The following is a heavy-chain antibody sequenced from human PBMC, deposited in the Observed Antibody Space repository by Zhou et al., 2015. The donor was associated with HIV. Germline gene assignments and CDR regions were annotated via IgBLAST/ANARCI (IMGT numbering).Heavy chain of an antibody. V-gene: IGHV1-46*01. CDR3: ARGKYCIKGXCYNNDN. D-gene: IGHD2-8*01. CDR1: GYNFIDHY. Sequence: QVRLVQSGAEVKKPGASVSISCKAFGYNFIDHYLHWLRQAPGQGPEWLGLITPSGDDTIYAQKFQGRITMTRDTSATTVYMELRGLTVEDTAMYYCARGKYCIKGXCYNNDNWGQGTLVTVSS. J-gene: IGHJ1*01. CDR2: ITPSGDDT.